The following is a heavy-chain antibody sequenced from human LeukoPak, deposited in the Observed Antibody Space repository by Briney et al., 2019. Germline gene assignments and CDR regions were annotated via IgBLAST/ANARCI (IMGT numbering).Heavy chain of an antibody. CDR2: INHSGST. D-gene: IGHD6-19*01. CDR1: GGSFSGYY. V-gene: IGHV4-34*01. CDR3: ARGKNIAVAGTDWFDP. Sequence: SETLSLTCAVYGGSFSGYYWSWIRQPPGKGLEWIGEINHSGSTNYNPSLKSRVTISVDTSKNQCSLKLSSVTAADTAVYYCARGKNIAVAGTDWFDPWGQGTLVTVSS. J-gene: IGHJ5*02.